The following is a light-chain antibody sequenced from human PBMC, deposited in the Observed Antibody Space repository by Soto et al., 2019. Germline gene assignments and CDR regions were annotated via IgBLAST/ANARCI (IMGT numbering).Light chain of an antibody. CDR2: GAS. V-gene: IGKV3-20*01. CDR1: QSVSSSY. CDR3: QQYHTSPLT. Sequence: EIVLTQSPGTLALFPGETATFSCRSSQSVSSSYIAWYQQKRGQAPRRLIYGASIRATGIPDRFSGSGSGTDFTLTISRLEPEDFALYYCQQYHTSPLTFGQGTKVDIK. J-gene: IGKJ1*01.